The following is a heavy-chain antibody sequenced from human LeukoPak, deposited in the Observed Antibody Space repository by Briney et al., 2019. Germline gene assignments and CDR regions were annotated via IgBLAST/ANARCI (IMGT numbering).Heavy chain of an antibody. CDR2: IYHSGST. J-gene: IGHJ5*02. CDR3: AREGMKPGWFDP. D-gene: IGHD3-10*01. CDR1: GYSISSGYY. Sequence: SETLSLTCTVSGYSISSGYYWGWIRQPPGKGLEWIGSIYHSGSTYYNPSLKSRVTISVDTSKNQFSLKLSSVTAADTAVYYCAREGMKPGWFDPWGQGTLVTVSS. V-gene: IGHV4-38-2*02.